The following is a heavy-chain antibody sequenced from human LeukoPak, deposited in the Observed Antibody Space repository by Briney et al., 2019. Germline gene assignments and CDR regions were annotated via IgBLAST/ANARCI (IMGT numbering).Heavy chain of an antibody. J-gene: IGHJ6*03. D-gene: IGHD2-15*01. Sequence: SETLSLTCAVYGGSFSGYYWSWIRQPAGKGLEWIGRIYTSGSTNYNPSLKSRVTMSVDTSKNQFSLKLSSVTAADTAVYYCARVSQAPAYCSGGSCYSYPLYYYYMDVWGKGTTVTVSS. CDR3: ARVSQAPAYCSGGSCYSYPLYYYYMDV. V-gene: IGHV4-59*10. CDR2: IYTSGST. CDR1: GGSFSGYY.